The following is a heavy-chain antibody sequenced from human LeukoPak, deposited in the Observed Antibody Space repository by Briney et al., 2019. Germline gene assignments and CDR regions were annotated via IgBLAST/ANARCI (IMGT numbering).Heavy chain of an antibody. D-gene: IGHD3-10*01. CDR3: ARLSAYYYGSYFYYYMDV. CDR2: ISSSSSTI. J-gene: IGHJ6*03. CDR1: GFTFSSYG. Sequence: GGSLRLSCAASGFTFSSYGMTWVRQAPGKGLEWVSYISSSSSTIYYADSVKGRFTISRDNAKNSLYLQLNSLRAEDTALYYCARLSAYYYGSYFYYYMDVWGKGTTVTVSS. V-gene: IGHV3-48*01.